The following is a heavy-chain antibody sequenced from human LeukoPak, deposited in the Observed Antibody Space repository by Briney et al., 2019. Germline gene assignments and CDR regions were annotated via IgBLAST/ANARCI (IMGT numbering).Heavy chain of an antibody. V-gene: IGHV3-11*01. J-gene: IGHJ6*02. D-gene: IGHD1-7*01. Sequence: GGSLRLSCAASGFTFSDYYMSWIRQAPGKGLEWVSYISSSGSTIYYAGSVKGRFTISRDNAKNSLYLQMNSLRAEDTAVYYCARDNWNFVYYYYYGMDVWGQGTTVTVSS. CDR1: GFTFSDYY. CDR3: ARDNWNFVYYYYYGMDV. CDR2: ISSSGSTI.